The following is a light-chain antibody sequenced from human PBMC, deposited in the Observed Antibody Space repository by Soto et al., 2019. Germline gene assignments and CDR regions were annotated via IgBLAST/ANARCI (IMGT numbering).Light chain of an antibody. J-gene: IGLJ1*01. Sequence: QSALTQPASVSGSPGQSITISCTGTSSDVGSYNLVSWYQQRPGKAPKLTIYEVSKRPSGVSNRFSGSKSGNTASLTISGLQAEDEADYYCCSYAGSSTLEVFGTGTKVTVL. CDR1: SSDVGSYNL. CDR3: CSYAGSSTLEV. V-gene: IGLV2-23*02. CDR2: EVS.